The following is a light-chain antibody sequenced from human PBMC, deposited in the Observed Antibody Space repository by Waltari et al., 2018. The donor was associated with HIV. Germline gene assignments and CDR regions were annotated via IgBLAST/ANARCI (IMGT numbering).Light chain of an antibody. V-gene: IGKV4-1*01. J-gene: IGKJ1*01. CDR1: QSLFSNSNKNNY. Sequence: DIVMTQSPDSLAVSLGERATINCTSSQSLFSNSNKNNYLTWYQQKPGQPPKLLICWASTRESGVPDRFSGRGSGTDFTLTISSLQAEDVAVYYCQQYYSTPLTFGQGTRVEIK. CDR3: QQYYSTPLT. CDR2: WAS.